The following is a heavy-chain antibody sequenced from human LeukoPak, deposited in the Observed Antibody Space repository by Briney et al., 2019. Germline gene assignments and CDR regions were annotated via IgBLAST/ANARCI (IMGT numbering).Heavy chain of an antibody. V-gene: IGHV3-33*01. J-gene: IGHJ4*02. D-gene: IGHD4-17*01. Sequence: GGSLRLSCAASGFTFSSYGMHWVRQAPGKGLEWVAFIWYDGSNKYYADSVKGRFTISRDNSKNTLYLQMNSLRAEDTAVYYGRRENLAYGTYGWGQGPRVTASS. CDR2: IWYDGSNK. CDR1: GFTFSSYG. CDR3: RRENLAYGTYG.